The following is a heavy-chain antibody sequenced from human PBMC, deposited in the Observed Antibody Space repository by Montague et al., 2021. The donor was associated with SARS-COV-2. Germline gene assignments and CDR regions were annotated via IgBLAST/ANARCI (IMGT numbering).Heavy chain of an antibody. Sequence: SETLSLTCTVSGGSISSSSYYWGWIRQPPGKGLEWIGSIYYSGSTYYSPSLKSRVTISVDTSKNQFSLKLSSVTAADTAVYYCARQENSSGWFKPDAFDILGQGTMVTVSS. D-gene: IGHD6-19*01. CDR2: IYYSGST. CDR1: GGSISSSSYY. V-gene: IGHV4-39*01. CDR3: ARQENSSGWFKPDAFDI. J-gene: IGHJ3*02.